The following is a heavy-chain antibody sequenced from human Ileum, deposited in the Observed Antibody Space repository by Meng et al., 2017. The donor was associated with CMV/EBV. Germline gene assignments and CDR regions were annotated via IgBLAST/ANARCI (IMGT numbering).Heavy chain of an antibody. CDR3: AKDGMYYYGSGSYYNAAFAI. V-gene: IGHV3-30*02. Sequence: GGSLRLSCVASGFTFSSYGMHWVRQAPGKGLEWVAFIRYDGSNKYYADSVKGRFTISRDNSKNTLYLQMNSLRAEDTAVYYCAKDGMYYYGSGSYYNAAFAIWGQGTMVTVSS. CDR1: GFTFSSYG. D-gene: IGHD3-10*01. J-gene: IGHJ3*02. CDR2: IRYDGSNK.